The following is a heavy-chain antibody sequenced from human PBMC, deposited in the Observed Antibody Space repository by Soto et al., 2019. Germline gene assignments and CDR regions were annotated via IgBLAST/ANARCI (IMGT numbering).Heavy chain of an antibody. CDR3: TTDGSYYYDSSGSF. J-gene: IGHJ4*02. D-gene: IGHD3-22*01. Sequence: YLRLSCAASGFTFSNAWMSWVRQAPGKGLEWVGRIKSKTDGGTTDYAAPVKGRFTISRDDSKNTLYLQMNSLKTEDTAVYYCTTDGSYYYDSSGSFWGQGTLVTVSS. CDR2: IKSKTDGGTT. V-gene: IGHV3-15*01. CDR1: GFTFSNAW.